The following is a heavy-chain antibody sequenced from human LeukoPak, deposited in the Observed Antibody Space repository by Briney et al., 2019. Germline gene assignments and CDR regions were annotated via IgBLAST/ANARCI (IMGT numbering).Heavy chain of an antibody. CDR2: ISWNSGSI. J-gene: IGHJ4*02. Sequence: GGSLRLSCAASGFTFDDYAMHWVRQAPGTGLEGVSGISWNSGSIGYADSVKGRFTISRDNAKNSLYLQMNSLRAEDTALYYCAKGYCSGGSCYYFDYWGQGTLVTVSS. V-gene: IGHV3-9*01. CDR3: AKGYCSGGSCYYFDY. D-gene: IGHD2-15*01. CDR1: GFTFDDYA.